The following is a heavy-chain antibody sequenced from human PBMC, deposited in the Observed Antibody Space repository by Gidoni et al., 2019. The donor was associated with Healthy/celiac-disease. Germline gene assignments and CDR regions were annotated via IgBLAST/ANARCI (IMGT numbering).Heavy chain of an antibody. CDR3: ARSITIFGVPWDYYGMDV. CDR2: ISSSSSYT. CDR1: GFTFSDYY. V-gene: IGHV3-11*06. J-gene: IGHJ6*02. Sequence: QVQLVESGGGLVKPGGSLRLSCAASGFTFSDYYMSWIRQAPGKGLEWVSYISSSSSYTNYADSVKGRFTISRDNAKNSLYLQMNSLRAEDTAVYYCARSITIFGVPWDYYGMDVWGQGTTVTVSS. D-gene: IGHD3-3*01.